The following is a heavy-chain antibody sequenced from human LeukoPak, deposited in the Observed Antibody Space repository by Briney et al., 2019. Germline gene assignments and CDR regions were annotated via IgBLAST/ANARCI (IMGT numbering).Heavy chain of an antibody. V-gene: IGHV3-21*01. CDR2: ISSSSSYI. Sequence: GGSLRLSCAASGFTFSSYSMNWVRQAPGKGLEWVSSISSSSSYIYYADSVKGRFTISRDNAKNSLYLQMNSLRAEDTAVYYCARDRLWFGELFTFNYYYYMDVWGKGTTVTISS. CDR3: ARDRLWFGELFTFNYYYYMDV. D-gene: IGHD3-10*01. J-gene: IGHJ6*03. CDR1: GFTFSSYS.